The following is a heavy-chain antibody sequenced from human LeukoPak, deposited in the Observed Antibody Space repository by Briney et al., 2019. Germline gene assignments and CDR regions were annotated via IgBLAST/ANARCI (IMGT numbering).Heavy chain of an antibody. CDR1: GFTFSSYW. D-gene: IGHD3-16*02. CDR2: INQDGSEK. Sequence: GGSLRLFCAASGFTFSSYWMSWVRQAPGRGLEWVANINQDGSEKYYVDSVKGRCTISRDNAKNSLYLQTNSLRAEDTAVYYCARSYYDYVWGSYRTDYWGQGTVGTVSS. V-gene: IGHV3-7*01. CDR3: ARSYYDYVWGSYRTDY. J-gene: IGHJ4*02.